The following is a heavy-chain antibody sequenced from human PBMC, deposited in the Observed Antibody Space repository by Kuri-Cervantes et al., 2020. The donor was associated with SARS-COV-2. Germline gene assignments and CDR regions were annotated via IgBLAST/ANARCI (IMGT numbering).Heavy chain of an antibody. CDR3: ARYHRGYCTNGVCSYFDY. Sequence: GESLKISCAASGFTVSSNYMSWVRQAPGKGLEWVSVIYSGGSTYYADSVKGRFTISRDNSKNTLYLQTNSLRAEDTAVYYCARYHRGYCTNGVCSYFDYWGQGTLVTVSS. CDR1: GFTVSSNY. J-gene: IGHJ4*02. CDR2: IYSGGST. V-gene: IGHV3-66*01. D-gene: IGHD2-8*01.